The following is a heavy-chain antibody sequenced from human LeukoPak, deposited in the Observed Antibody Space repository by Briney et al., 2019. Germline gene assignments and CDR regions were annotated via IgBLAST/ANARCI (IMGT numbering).Heavy chain of an antibody. J-gene: IGHJ3*02. CDR3: ARAPPPDILTGYYLNGDAFDI. CDR1: GYSFTGYY. D-gene: IGHD3-9*01. CDR2: INPNSGDT. V-gene: IGHV1-2*02. Sequence: ASVKVSCTASGYSFTGYYMHWVRQAPGQGLEWMGWINPNSGDTKYAQKFQGRVTMTRDTSISTAYMELTRLRSDDTAVYYCARAPPPDILTGYYLNGDAFDIWGQGTMVTVSS.